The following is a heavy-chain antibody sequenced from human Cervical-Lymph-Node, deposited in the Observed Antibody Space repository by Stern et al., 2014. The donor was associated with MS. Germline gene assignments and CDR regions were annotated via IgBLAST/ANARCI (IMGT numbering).Heavy chain of an antibody. CDR1: GFTFSSYG. CDR2: IWPDGNNK. J-gene: IGHJ4*02. CDR3: AREISGCD. D-gene: IGHD6-19*01. V-gene: IGHV3-33*01. Sequence: QVQLVESGGGVVQPGRSLRLSCAASGFTFSSYGMHWVRQAPGKGLEWVAVIWPDGNNKYYVDSVEGRFTISRDNSKNTLYLQMNSLRAEDTAVYYCAREISGCDWGQGTLVTVSS.